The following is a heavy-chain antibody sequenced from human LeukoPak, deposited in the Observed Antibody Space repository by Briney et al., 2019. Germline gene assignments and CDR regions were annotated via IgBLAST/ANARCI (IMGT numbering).Heavy chain of an antibody. D-gene: IGHD3-16*01. CDR2: ITRTSTYI. V-gene: IGHV3-21*01. CDR1: GFTFSSYT. Sequence: GGSLRLSCAASGFTFSSYTMHWVRQAPGKGLEWVSSITRTSTYIYYADSLKGRFTVSRDNAKNSLYLQMNSLRVDDTAVYYCARGDWESYFWDYWGLGTLVTASS. J-gene: IGHJ4*02. CDR3: ARGDWESYFWDY.